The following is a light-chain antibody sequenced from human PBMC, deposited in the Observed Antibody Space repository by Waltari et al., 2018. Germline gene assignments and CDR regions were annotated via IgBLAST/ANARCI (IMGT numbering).Light chain of an antibody. CDR3: QQYDNWPPT. CDR1: QNVKSN. CDR2: GAS. J-gene: IGKJ4*01. V-gene: IGKV3-15*01. Sequence: EVVMTESPAMASVSLGERAALFCRASQNVKSNVAWYQQKAGQAPRLLLYGASTRATGVPVRFSGTGSGTEFTLTISSLQSEDFAIYYCQQYDNWPPTFDGGAKVEIK.